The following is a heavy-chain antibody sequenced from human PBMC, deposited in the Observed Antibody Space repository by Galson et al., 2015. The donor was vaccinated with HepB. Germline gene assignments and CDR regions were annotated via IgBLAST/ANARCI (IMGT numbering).Heavy chain of an antibody. Sequence: SVKVSCKASGYTFTRYDINWVRQATGQGLEWMGWMNPNSGNTVYAEELQGRVTMTRDTSKGTAYLEVSSLRSEDTAVYYCARAVGPTYYFDYWGQGTPVTVSS. CDR1: GYTFTRYD. J-gene: IGHJ4*02. D-gene: IGHD1-26*01. CDR2: MNPNSGNT. V-gene: IGHV1-8*01. CDR3: ARAVGPTYYFDY.